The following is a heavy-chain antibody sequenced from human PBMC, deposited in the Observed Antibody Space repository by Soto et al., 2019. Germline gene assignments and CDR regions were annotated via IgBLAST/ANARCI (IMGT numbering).Heavy chain of an antibody. J-gene: IGHJ6*02. CDR3: ARRYLETRVYYYYGMGV. V-gene: IGHV3-33*01. CDR1: GFTFSSYG. D-gene: IGHD1-20*01. Sequence: QVQLVESGGGVVQPGRSLRLSCAASGFTFSSYGMHWVRQAPGKGLEWVAVIWYDGSNKYYADSVKGRFTISRDNSKNTLYLQMNSLRAEDTAVYYCARRYLETRVYYYYGMGVWGQGTTVTVSS. CDR2: IWYDGSNK.